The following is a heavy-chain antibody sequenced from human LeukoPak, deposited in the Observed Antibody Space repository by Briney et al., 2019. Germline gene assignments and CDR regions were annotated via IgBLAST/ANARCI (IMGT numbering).Heavy chain of an antibody. V-gene: IGHV3-64*01. J-gene: IGHJ4*02. CDR2: ISSNGGST. CDR1: GFTFSSYA. Sequence: GGTLRLSCAASGFTFSSYAMHWVRQAPGKGLEYVSAISSNGGSTYYANSVKGRFTISRDNSKNTLYLQMGSLRAEDMAVYYCARGPLYDSSGYATIDYWGQGTLVTVSS. D-gene: IGHD3-22*01. CDR3: ARGPLYDSSGYATIDY.